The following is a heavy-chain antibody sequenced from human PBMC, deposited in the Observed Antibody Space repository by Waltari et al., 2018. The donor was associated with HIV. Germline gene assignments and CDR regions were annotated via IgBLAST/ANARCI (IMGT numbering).Heavy chain of an antibody. CDR3: ARGIEVAGTEVQH. D-gene: IGHD6-19*01. CDR2: MKPNSGNI. CDR1: GYTFSSHD. V-gene: IGHV1-8*01. J-gene: IGHJ1*01. Sequence: QVQLVQSGAEVKKPGASVKVSCKASGYTFSSHDINWARQATGQGLVWMGWMKPNSGNIGYAQKFQGRVSMTRNTAMSTAYMEMSGLRSEDTAVYYCARGIEVAGTEVQHWGQGTLVTVSS.